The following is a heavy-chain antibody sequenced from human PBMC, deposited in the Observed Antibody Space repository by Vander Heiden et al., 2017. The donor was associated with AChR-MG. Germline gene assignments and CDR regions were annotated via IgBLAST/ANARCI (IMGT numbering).Heavy chain of an antibody. D-gene: IGHD2-2*01. CDR2: IIPIFGTA. CDR1: GGTFSSYA. Sequence: QVQLVQSGAEVKKPGSSVKVSCKASGGTFSSYASSRVREAPGQGLEWMGGIIPIFGTAIYAQKFQGRVTITADQSTSTAYMELSSLRSEDTAVYYCASADIVVVPAAMGHYYYYYGMDVWGQGTTVTVSS. J-gene: IGHJ6*02. CDR3: ASADIVVVPAAMGHYYYYYGMDV. V-gene: IGHV1-69*01.